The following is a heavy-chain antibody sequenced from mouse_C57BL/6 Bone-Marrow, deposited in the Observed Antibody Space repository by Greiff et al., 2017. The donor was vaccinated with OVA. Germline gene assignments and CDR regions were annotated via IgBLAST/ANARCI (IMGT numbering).Heavy chain of an antibody. V-gene: IGHV5-9-1*02. CDR3: TREGITLLRYAMDY. D-gene: IGHD1-1*01. Sequence: EVQGVESGEGLVKPGGSLKLSCAASGFTFSSYAMSWVRQTPEKRLEWVAYISSGGDYIDYADTVKGRFTISRDNARNTLYLQMSSLKSEDTAMYYCTREGITLLRYAMDYWGQGTSVTVSS. CDR1: GFTFSSYA. J-gene: IGHJ4*01. CDR2: ISSGGDYI.